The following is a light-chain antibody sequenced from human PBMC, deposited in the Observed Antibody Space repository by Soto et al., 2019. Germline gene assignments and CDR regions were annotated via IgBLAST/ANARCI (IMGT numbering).Light chain of an antibody. Sequence: EIVLTQSPGILSLSPGERASLSCGASQSISSSFLAWYQQKPGQAPRLLISGASSRATGIPDRFSGTGSETDFTLTISRLEPEDVAVYYCQQYDNSPITFGQGTRLEIK. CDR2: GAS. J-gene: IGKJ5*01. CDR1: QSISSSF. V-gene: IGKV3-20*01. CDR3: QQYDNSPIT.